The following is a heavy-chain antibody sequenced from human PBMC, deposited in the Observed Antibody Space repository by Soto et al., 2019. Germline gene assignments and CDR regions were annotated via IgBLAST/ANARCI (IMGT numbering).Heavy chain of an antibody. D-gene: IGHD2-15*01. J-gene: IGHJ4*02. CDR1: GGSFSGYY. CDR2: INHSGST. CDR3: ATSPTLGYCSGGSCHRVFDY. V-gene: IGHV4-34*01. Sequence: QVQLQQWGAGLLKPSETLSLTCAVYGGSFSGYYWSWIRQPPGKGLEWIGEINHSGSTNYNPSLKRRVTISVDTSKNQFSLKLSSVTAADTAVYYCATSPTLGYCSGGSCHRVFDYWGQGTLVTVSS.